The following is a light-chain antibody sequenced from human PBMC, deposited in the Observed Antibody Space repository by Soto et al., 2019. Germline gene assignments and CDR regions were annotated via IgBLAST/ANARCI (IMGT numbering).Light chain of an antibody. CDR2: TAS. CDR1: QYISGY. V-gene: IGKV1-39*01. Sequence: DIQLTQSPSSLAASIGDIVTITCRASQYISGYLNWYQQNPGKAPRLLIYTASTLQSGVPSRFGGSGSGTDFTLTISSLQVEDFATCYCQQGYSGPPTFGQGNKLEIK. CDR3: QQGYSGPPT. J-gene: IGKJ2*01.